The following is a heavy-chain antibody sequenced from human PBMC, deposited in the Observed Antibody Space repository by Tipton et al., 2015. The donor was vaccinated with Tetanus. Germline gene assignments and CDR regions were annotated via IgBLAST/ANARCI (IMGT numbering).Heavy chain of an antibody. D-gene: IGHD5-18*01. J-gene: IGHJ2*01. V-gene: IGHV4-30-2*01. CDR1: GGSISSGGYS. CDR3: ARGGSYSYGPRGFDL. Sequence: TLSLTCAVSGGSISSGGYSWTWIRQPPGKGLQWIGYMYYSGTTHYNPSLKSRVTISIDRSKNQLSLKLTSVTAAGTAVYYCARGGSYSYGPRGFDLWGRGTLVTVSS. CDR2: MYYSGTT.